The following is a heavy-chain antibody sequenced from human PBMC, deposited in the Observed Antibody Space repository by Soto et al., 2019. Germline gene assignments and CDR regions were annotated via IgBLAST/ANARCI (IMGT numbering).Heavy chain of an antibody. J-gene: IGHJ6*02. D-gene: IGHD5-12*01. V-gene: IGHV3-30-3*01. Sequence: GGSLRLSCAAPGFTLSSYAMHWVRQALGKRLEWVAVISYDGSNKYYADSVKGRFTISRDNSKNTLYLQMNSLRAEDTAVYYCERDLCGYSGYDYGYYGMDVWGQGTTDTASS. CDR3: ERDLCGYSGYDYGYYGMDV. CDR2: ISYDGSNK. CDR1: GFTLSSYA.